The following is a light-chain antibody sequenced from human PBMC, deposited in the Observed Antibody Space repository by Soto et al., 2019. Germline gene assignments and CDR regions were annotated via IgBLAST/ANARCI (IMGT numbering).Light chain of an antibody. CDR1: QSLSGRY. V-gene: IGKV3-20*01. CDR3: QQYGSSPRT. Sequence: DTLLTQSPGTLALSPGEGATLSCRASQSLSGRYLAWYQQKPGQAPRLLVYGASSRATGISDRFSGSGSGTDFTLTISRLEPEDFAVYYCQQYGSSPRTFGQGTKVDIK. J-gene: IGKJ1*01. CDR2: GAS.